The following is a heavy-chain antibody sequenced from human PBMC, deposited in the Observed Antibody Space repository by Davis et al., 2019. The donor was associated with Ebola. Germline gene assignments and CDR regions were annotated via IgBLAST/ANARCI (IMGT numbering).Heavy chain of an antibody. CDR2: INPSGGST. CDR1: GYTFTSYY. D-gene: IGHD6-13*01. V-gene: IGHV1-46*01. J-gene: IGHJ5*02. CDR3: ARVPIAAAGTVPWFDP. Sequence: VKVSCKASGYTFTSYYMHWVRQAPGQGLEWMGIINPSGGSTSYAQKFQGRVTMTRDTSTSTVYMELSSLRSEDTAVYYCARVPIAAAGTVPWFDPWGQGTLVTVSS.